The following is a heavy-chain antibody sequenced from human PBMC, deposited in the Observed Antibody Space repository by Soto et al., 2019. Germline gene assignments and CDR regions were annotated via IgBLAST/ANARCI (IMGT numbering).Heavy chain of an antibody. D-gene: IGHD4-4*01. CDR1: GFSLSTYDVG. Sequence: QITLKESGPTLVKRTQTLTLTCTFSGFSLSTYDVGVGWIRQPPRKALEWLAVIYWDDDRRYSPSLKSRLTVSKDTSKNQVVLTMTNVYPVDTATYYCAHASGGSNSAYFDYWGQGTLVTVSS. V-gene: IGHV2-5*02. CDR2: IYWDDDR. CDR3: AHASGGSNSAYFDY. J-gene: IGHJ4*02.